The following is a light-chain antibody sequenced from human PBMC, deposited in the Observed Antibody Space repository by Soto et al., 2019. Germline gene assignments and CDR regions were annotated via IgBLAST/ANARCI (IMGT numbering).Light chain of an antibody. CDR1: SSDVGAYNY. Sequence: QSALTQPASVSGSPGQSITISCTGTSSDVGAYNYVSWYQQYPGKAPKLIIYDVSDRPSGVSNRFFGSKSGNTASLTISGLQPEDEADYYCTSYTSSSIYVVFGGGTKLT. CDR3: TSYTSSSIYVV. J-gene: IGLJ2*01. CDR2: DVS. V-gene: IGLV2-14*03.